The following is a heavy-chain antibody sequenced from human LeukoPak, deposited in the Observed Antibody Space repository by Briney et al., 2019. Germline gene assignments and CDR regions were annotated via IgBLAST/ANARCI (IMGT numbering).Heavy chain of an antibody. Sequence: SKTLSLTCTVSGVSMSAYQWSWVRQSPEKGLEWIGCINTKGETSYNPSLKSRVTTSVDTSKSQFSLRLTSVTAADTAVYYCATSNDAKIAPFDHWGRGAPVTVSS. V-gene: IGHV4-4*09. CDR3: ATSNDAKIAPFDH. D-gene: IGHD2-21*01. J-gene: IGHJ4*02. CDR2: INTKGET. CDR1: GVSMSAYQ.